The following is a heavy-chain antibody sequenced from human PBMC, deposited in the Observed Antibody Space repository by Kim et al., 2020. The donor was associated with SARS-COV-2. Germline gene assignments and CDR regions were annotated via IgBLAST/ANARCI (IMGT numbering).Heavy chain of an antibody. Sequence: ASVKVSCKASGYTFTGYYMHWVRQAPGQGLEWMGRINPNSGGTNYAQKFQGRVTMTRDTSISTAYMELSRLRSDDTAVYYCARTTVRWRGADDYWGQGTLVTVSS. CDR3: ARTTVRWRGADDY. J-gene: IGHJ4*02. CDR1: GYTFTGYY. CDR2: INPNSGGT. V-gene: IGHV1-2*06. D-gene: IGHD4-4*01.